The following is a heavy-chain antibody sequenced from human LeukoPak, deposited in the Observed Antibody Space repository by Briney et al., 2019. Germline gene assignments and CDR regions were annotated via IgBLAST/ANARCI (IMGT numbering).Heavy chain of an antibody. D-gene: IGHD5-18*01. CDR1: GYTFTSYH. CDR3: AREGPETYNFDF. J-gene: IGHJ4*02. Sequence: GASVTVSCKASGYTFTSYHIHWVRQAPGQGLEYMGIIRPRGSTAYAQKFQGRVTMTRDTSTSAVYMELSSLRSEDTAVYYCAREGPETYNFDFWGQGTQVTVSS. V-gene: IGHV1-46*01. CDR2: IRPRGST.